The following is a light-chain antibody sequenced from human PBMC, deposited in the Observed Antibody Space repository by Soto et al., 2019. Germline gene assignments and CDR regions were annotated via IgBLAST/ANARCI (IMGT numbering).Light chain of an antibody. J-gene: IGKJ4*01. CDR3: QVYDRSPL. CDR2: DAS. Sequence: EIVLTQSPATLSLSPGERATLSCRASQSVRGYLAWYQQKPGQAPRLLIYDASFRVTGLPARFSGSGSGTDFTLTISRLEPEDFAVYYCQVYDRSPLFGGGTKVDIK. V-gene: IGKV3-11*01. CDR1: QSVRGY.